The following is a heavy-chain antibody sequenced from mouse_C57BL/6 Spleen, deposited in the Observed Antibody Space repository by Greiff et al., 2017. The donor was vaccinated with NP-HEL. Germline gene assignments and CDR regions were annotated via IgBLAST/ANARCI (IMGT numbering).Heavy chain of an antibody. Sequence: EVKLMESGGGLVQPGGSMKLSCVASGFTFSNYWMNWVRQSPEKGLEWVAQIRLKSDNYATHYAESVKGRFTISRDDSKSSVYLQMNNLRAEDTGIYYCTGFLDMDYWGQGTSVTVSS. J-gene: IGHJ4*01. CDR2: IRLKSDNYAT. CDR1: GFTFSNYW. CDR3: TGFLDMDY. V-gene: IGHV6-3*01.